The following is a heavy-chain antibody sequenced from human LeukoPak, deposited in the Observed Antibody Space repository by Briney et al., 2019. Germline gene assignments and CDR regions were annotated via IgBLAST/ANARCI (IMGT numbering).Heavy chain of an antibody. J-gene: IGHJ2*01. D-gene: IGHD2-2*01. V-gene: IGHV4-59*01. CDR3: ARVPLPVVPAASYWYFDL. CDR1: GGSMSSYY. Sequence: SETLSLTCTVSGGSMSSYYWSWIRQPPGKGLEWIGYIYYSGSTNYNPSLKSRVTISVDTSKNQFSLKLSSVTAADTAVYYCARVPLPVVPAASYWYFDLWGRGTLVTVSS. CDR2: IYYSGST.